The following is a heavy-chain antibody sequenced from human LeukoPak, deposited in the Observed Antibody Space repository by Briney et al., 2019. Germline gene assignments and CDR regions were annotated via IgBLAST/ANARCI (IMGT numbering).Heavy chain of an antibody. CDR2: INPTGGST. CDR3: ARGWVEMATITQFDY. Sequence: ASVKVSCKASGYTFPSYFMHWVRQAPGQGLEWMGIINPTGGSTTYAQKFQGRVTITADESTSTAYMELSSLRSEDTAVYYCARGWVEMATITQFDYWGQGTLVTVSS. D-gene: IGHD5-24*01. J-gene: IGHJ4*02. V-gene: IGHV1-46*01. CDR1: GYTFPSYF.